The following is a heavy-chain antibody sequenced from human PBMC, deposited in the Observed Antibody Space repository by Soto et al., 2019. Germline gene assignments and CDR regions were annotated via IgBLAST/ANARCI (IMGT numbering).Heavy chain of an antibody. CDR1: GFTFSSYA. CDR2: ISGSGGST. Sequence: GSLRLSCAASGFTFSSYAMSWVRQAPGKGLEWVSAISGSGGSTYYADSVKGRFTISRDNSKNTLYLQMNSLRAEDTAVYYCAKDRFLSIVVVTAHFDYWGQGTLVTVSS. J-gene: IGHJ4*02. V-gene: IGHV3-23*01. CDR3: AKDRFLSIVVVTAHFDY. D-gene: IGHD2-21*02.